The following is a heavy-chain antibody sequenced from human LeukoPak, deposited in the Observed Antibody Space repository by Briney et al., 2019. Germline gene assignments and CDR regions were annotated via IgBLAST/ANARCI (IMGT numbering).Heavy chain of an antibody. J-gene: IGHJ6*03. CDR3: ASANYYYYYYMDV. V-gene: IGHV4-61*09. Sequence: SETLSLTCTVSGGSISSGNYYWSWIRQPAGKGLEWIGHIYTSGSTNYNPSLKSRVTISVDTSKNQFSLKLSSVTAADTAVYYCASANYYYYYYMDVWGKGTTVTVSS. CDR1: GGSISSGNYY. CDR2: IYTSGST.